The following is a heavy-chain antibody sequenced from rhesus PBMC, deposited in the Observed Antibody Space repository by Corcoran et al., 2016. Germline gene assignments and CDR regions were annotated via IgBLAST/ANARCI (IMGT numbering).Heavy chain of an antibody. Sequence: QVQLQESGPGVVKPSETLSLTCAVSGYSISSGYDWSWIRQPPGNELEWIGYIYVSSGSTNYNPSLKNRVTLSKYTSKIQFSLKLSSVTAADTAVYYCARDRYSWNREYYFDYWGQGVLVTVSS. CDR3: ARDRYSWNREYYFDY. D-gene: IGHD1-1-1*01. CDR1: GYSISSGYD. J-gene: IGHJ4*01. V-gene: IGHV4-76*01. CDR2: IYVSSGST.